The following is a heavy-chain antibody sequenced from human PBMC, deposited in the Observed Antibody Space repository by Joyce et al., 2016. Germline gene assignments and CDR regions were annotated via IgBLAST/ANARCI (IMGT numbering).Heavy chain of an antibody. J-gene: IGHJ4*02. Sequence: EVQLVQSGGEVKKPGESLKISCKGVGYSFTSYWLGWVRQMPGKGLELMGIINPEDSDTRYRQSFQGHITISVDRSIKTAHLRWGSLRASDTAIYYCARSAVRGTLSPFFDYWGQGSLVTVSS. CDR1: GYSFTSYW. CDR3: ARSAVRGTLSPFFDY. CDR2: INPEDSDT. D-gene: IGHD3-16*01. V-gene: IGHV5-51*01.